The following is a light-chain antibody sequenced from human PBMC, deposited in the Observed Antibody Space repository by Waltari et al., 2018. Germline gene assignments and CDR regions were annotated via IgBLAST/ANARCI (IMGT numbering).Light chain of an antibody. J-gene: IGKJ4*01. CDR2: WAS. Sequence: DIVMTQSPDSLAVSLGGRATFNCKSSESLFFSSNNKNYLAWYQHKVGQPPKLLIHWASTRASGVPDRFSGSGSGTDFTLTISSLQAEDVAVYYCQQYFSTPQLAFGGGTKVELK. CDR3: QQYFSTPQLA. V-gene: IGKV4-1*01. CDR1: ESLFFSSNNKNY.